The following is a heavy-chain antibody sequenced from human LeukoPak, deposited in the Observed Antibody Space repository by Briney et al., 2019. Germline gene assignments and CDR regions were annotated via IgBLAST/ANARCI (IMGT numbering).Heavy chain of an antibody. CDR3: ARGDITTGGAPFDH. CDR2: INHRGST. CDR1: GESFSGYY. D-gene: IGHD2-21*01. J-gene: IGHJ4*02. Sequence: PSETLSLTYAVYGESFSGYYWSWIRQPPGKGLEWIGEINHRGSTNYNPSLKSRVTISVDTSKDQFSLKLNSVTAADTAIYYCARGDITTGGAPFDHWGQGSLVTVSS. V-gene: IGHV4-34*01.